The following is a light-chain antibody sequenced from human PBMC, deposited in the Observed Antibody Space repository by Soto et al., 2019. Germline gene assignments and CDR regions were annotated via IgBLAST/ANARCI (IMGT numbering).Light chain of an antibody. V-gene: IGLV2-14*01. J-gene: IGLJ3*02. CDR1: SSDVGAYNY. Sequence: QSVLTQPASVSGSPGQSITISCTGTSSDVGAYNYVSWYQQYPGKAPKLMIYDVTNRPSGVSNRFSGSKSGNTASLTISELQAEDEADYYCSSHTSSSTLVLFGGGTKLTVL. CDR3: SSHTSSSTLVL. CDR2: DVT.